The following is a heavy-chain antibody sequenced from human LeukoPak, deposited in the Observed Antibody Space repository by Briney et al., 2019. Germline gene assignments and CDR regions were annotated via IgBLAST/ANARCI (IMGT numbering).Heavy chain of an antibody. D-gene: IGHD6-25*01. J-gene: IGHJ4*02. CDR2: IYYSGSA. Sequence: PSETLSLTCTVSGGSISDYSWSWIRQPPGKGLEWIGNIYYSGSANHNPSLKSRVTISRDTSKNQFSLKLTSVTTADMAVYYCARAGGVKTAALDLDYWGQGTLVTVSS. CDR3: ARAGGVKTAALDLDY. V-gene: IGHV4-59*01. CDR1: GGSISDYS.